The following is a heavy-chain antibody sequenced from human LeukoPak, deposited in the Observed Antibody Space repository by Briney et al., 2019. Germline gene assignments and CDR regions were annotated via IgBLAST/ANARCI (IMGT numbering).Heavy chain of an antibody. V-gene: IGHV1-58*01. CDR1: GFTFTSSA. J-gene: IGHJ3*02. Sequence: ASVKVSCKASGFTFTSSAVQWVRQARGQRLEWIGWIVVGSGNTNYAQKFQERVTITRDMSTSTAYMELSSLRSEDTAVYYCAADEEYYDYVWGSYRSQKTFDIWGQGTMVTVSS. CDR2: IVVGSGNT. CDR3: AADEEYYDYVWGSYRSQKTFDI. D-gene: IGHD3-16*02.